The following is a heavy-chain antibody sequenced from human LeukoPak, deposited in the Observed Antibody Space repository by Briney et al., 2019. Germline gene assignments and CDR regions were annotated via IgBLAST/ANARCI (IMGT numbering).Heavy chain of an antibody. D-gene: IGHD2-15*01. Sequence: GGSLRLSWAASGLTFSSYNMNWVRQAPGRGLEWVSSISRTGSYIYYEDSVKGRFTISRDNAQNSLYLQMNSLRVEDTAVYYCARVLETDCRGGSCYSGLDYWGRGTLVTVSS. CDR2: ISRTGSYI. CDR3: ARVLETDCRGGSCYSGLDY. V-gene: IGHV3-21*01. J-gene: IGHJ4*02. CDR1: GLTFSSYN.